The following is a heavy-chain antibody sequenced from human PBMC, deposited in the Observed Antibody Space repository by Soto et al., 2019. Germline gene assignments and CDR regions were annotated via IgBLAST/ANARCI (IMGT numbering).Heavy chain of an antibody. CDR2: IKQDGSEK. CDR3: PTVDRRIPSH. J-gene: IGHJ4*02. Sequence: EVQLVESGGGLVQPGGSLRLSCAASGFTFSSYWMTWVRQAPGKGLEWVANIKQDGSEKYYVDSVKGRFTISRDNAKNSLYLQMNSLRAEDTAVYYCPTVDRRIPSHWGQGTLVTVSS. V-gene: IGHV3-7*01. CDR1: GFTFSSYW. D-gene: IGHD2-2*02.